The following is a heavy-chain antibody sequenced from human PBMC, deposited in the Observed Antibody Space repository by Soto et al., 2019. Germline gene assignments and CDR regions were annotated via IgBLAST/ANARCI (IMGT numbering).Heavy chain of an antibody. D-gene: IGHD6-13*01. Sequence: SETLSLTCTVSGGSISSGDYYWSWIRQPPGKGLEWIGYIYYSGSTYYNPSLKSRVTISVDTSKNQSSLKLSSVTAADTAVYYCARERPDGSRLDPWGQGTLVTVSS. CDR2: IYYSGST. CDR1: GGSISSGDYY. J-gene: IGHJ5*02. CDR3: ARERPDGSRLDP. V-gene: IGHV4-30-4*01.